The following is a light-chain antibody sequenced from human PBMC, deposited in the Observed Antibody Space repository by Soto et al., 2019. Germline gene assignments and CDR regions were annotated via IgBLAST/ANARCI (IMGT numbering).Light chain of an antibody. V-gene: IGLV1-40*01. Sequence: QSVLTQPPSVSGAPGQRVTISCTGSSSNIGAGYGVHWYQQLPGTAPKLLIYGNSNRPSGVPDRFSCSKSGTSASLAITGLQAEDEADYYCQTYDSSLSGYVFGTGTKRTVL. CDR1: SSNIGAGYG. CDR3: QTYDSSLSGYV. J-gene: IGLJ1*01. CDR2: GNS.